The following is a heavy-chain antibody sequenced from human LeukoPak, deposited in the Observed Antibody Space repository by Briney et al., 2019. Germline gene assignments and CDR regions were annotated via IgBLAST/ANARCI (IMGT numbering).Heavy chain of an antibody. V-gene: IGHV3-33*06. Sequence: PGRSQRLSCAASGFTFSSYGMRWVRQAPGKGLEWVAVIWSNGSDKYYADSVKGRFTISRDNSKNTLYLQMNSLRAEDTAVYYCAKDPGVDDIVVVPAATPPRSDYWGQGTLVTVSP. J-gene: IGHJ4*02. D-gene: IGHD2-2*02. CDR3: AKDPGVDDIVVVPAATPPRSDY. CDR1: GFTFSSYG. CDR2: IWSNGSDK.